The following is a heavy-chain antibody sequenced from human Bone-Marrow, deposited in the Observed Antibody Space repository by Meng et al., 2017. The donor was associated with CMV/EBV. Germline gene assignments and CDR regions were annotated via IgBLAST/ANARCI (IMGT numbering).Heavy chain of an antibody. V-gene: IGHV3-9*01. Sequence: GGSLRLSCAASGFTFSNAWMSWVRQAPGKGLEWVSGISWNSGSIGYADSVKGRFTISRDNAKNSLYLQMNSLRAEDTALYYCAKDITCTNGVSYQFDYWGQGTLVTVSS. CDR1: GFTFSNAW. CDR3: AKDITCTNGVSYQFDY. CDR2: ISWNSGSI. D-gene: IGHD2-8*01. J-gene: IGHJ4*02.